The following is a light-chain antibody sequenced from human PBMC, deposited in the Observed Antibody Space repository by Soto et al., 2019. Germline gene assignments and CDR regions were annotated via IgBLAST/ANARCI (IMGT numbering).Light chain of an antibody. Sequence: QAASVSGSPGQSITVSCSGTSSDVGRYNYVSWYQQHPGEAPKLLIYEVTNRPSGVSNRFSGSKSGNTASLTISGLQADDEADYYCSSFSFSTTLYVFGTGTKVTVL. CDR1: SSDVGRYNY. CDR3: SSFSFSTTLYV. V-gene: IGLV2-14*01. CDR2: EVT. J-gene: IGLJ1*01.